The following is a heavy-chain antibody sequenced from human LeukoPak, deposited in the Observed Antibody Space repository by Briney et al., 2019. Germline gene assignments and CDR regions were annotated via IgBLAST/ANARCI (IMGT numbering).Heavy chain of an antibody. CDR3: AREWGTGSSHY. CDR2: IYYTGTT. V-gene: IGHV4-59*01. Sequence: SETLSLTCTVSGGSINRYYWSWIRQSPGKGLEWIAWIYYTGTTNYNPSLKSRVTISVDTSKNQFSLRLTSVTAADTAVYFCAREWGTGSSHYWGQGILVTVSS. J-gene: IGHJ4*02. CDR1: GGSINRYY. D-gene: IGHD1-1*01.